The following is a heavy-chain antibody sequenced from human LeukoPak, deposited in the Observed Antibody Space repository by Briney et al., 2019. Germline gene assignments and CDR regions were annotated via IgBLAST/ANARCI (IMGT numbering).Heavy chain of an antibody. CDR3: ATEGRYYYGSGSSNWFDP. CDR1: GGSISSSSYY. J-gene: IGHJ5*02. CDR2: IYYSGST. D-gene: IGHD3-10*01. V-gene: IGHV4-39*07. Sequence: PSETLSLTCTVSGGSISSSSYYWGWIRQPPGKGLEWIGSIYYSGSTYYNPSLKSRVTISVDTSKNQFSLKLSSVTAADTAVYYCATEGRYYYGSGSSNWFDPWGQGTLVTVSS.